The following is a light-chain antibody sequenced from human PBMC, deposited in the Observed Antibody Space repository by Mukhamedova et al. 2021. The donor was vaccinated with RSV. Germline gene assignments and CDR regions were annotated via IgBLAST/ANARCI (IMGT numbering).Light chain of an antibody. V-gene: IGKV1-5*03. Sequence: GKAPNLLIYKASSLESGVPSRFSGSGSGTEFTLTISSLQPDDFATYYCQQYNINSLWTFGQGTKVEIK. CDR3: QQYNINSLWT. CDR2: KAS. J-gene: IGKJ1*01.